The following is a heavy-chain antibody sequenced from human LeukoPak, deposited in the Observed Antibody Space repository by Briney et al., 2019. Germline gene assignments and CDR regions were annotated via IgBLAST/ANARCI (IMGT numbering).Heavy chain of an antibody. CDR1: GFTFSSYG. CDR3: ASILLWFVYEY. Sequence: GGTLRLSCAASGFTFSSYGMSWVRQAPGKGLEWVSGVSGSGGSTYYADSVKGRFTISRDNSKNTLYLQTNSLRAEDTAVYYCASILLWFVYEYWGQGTLVTVSS. D-gene: IGHD3-10*01. V-gene: IGHV3-23*01. CDR2: VSGSGGST. J-gene: IGHJ4*02.